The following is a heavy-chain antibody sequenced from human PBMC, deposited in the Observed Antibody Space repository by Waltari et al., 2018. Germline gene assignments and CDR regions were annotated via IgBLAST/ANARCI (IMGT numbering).Heavy chain of an antibody. Sequence: QVQLVESGGGVVIPGRSLRLSCEASGFTFRFTARHWVRQAPGKGLEWVAGISYDGSDEYYADSVRGRFTISRDDSKDTVNLQMNSLRPEDTAVYYCARDGPLQIQSWYSFDYWGQGTLVTVSS. CDR1: GFTFRFTA. J-gene: IGHJ4*02. V-gene: IGHV3-30*07. CDR2: ISYDGSDE. CDR3: ARDGPLQIQSWYSFDY. D-gene: IGHD5-18*01.